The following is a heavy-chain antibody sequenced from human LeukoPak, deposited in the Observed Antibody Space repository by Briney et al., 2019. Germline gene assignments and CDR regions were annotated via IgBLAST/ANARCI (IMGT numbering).Heavy chain of an antibody. CDR3: ARSKDILTGYCFDY. J-gene: IGHJ4*02. CDR1: GGSFSRYY. CDR2: INHSGST. D-gene: IGHD3-9*01. V-gene: IGHV4-34*01. Sequence: TSDTLSLTCAVNGGSFSRYYWSWIRQPPGKGLEWIGEINHSGSTNYNPSLKSRVTISVDTSKNQFSLKLSSVTAADTAVYYCARSKDILTGYCFDYWGLGTLVTVSS.